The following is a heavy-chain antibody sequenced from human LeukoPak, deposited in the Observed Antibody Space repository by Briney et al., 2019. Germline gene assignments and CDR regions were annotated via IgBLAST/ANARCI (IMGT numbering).Heavy chain of an antibody. V-gene: IGHV1-18*01. CDR2: ISVNNGNT. CDR1: NYTFTSYG. J-gene: IGHJ5*02. Sequence: ASVPVSCKASNYTFTSYGISWVLQAPRQGGEWMGWISVNNGNTKYAQKIQGRVNMTTDISTTTAYLELRSLASDGPAIYFCARRLYWFDPWGQGTLVTVSS. CDR3: ARRLYWFDP.